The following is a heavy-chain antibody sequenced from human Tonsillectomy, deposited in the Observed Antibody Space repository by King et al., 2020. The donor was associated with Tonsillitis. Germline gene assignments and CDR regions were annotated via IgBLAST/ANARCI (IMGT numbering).Heavy chain of an antibody. V-gene: IGHV4-4*07. CDR2: IYTSGST. Sequence: LQLQESGPGLVKPSETLSLTCTVSGGSISSYYWSWIRQPAGKGLEWIGRIYTSGSTNYNPSLKSRVTMSVDTSKNQFSLKLSSVTAADTAVYYCARAWFSRVVRGVIGWVLDPWGQGTLVTVSS. CDR1: GGSISSYY. D-gene: IGHD3-10*01. CDR3: ARAWFSRVVRGVIGWVLDP. J-gene: IGHJ5*02.